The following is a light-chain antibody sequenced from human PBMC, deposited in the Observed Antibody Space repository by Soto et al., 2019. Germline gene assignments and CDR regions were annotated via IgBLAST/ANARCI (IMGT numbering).Light chain of an antibody. CDR1: QSITSW. CDR2: DAS. J-gene: IGKJ5*01. CDR3: QQYENLVT. V-gene: IGKV1-33*01. Sequence: DIQMTQSPSTLSASVGDRVTITCRASQSITSWLAWYQQKPGQAPKLLIYDASNLETGVPSRFSGSGSGTDFSFSISSLQPEDIATYYCQQYENLVTFGQGTRLEIK.